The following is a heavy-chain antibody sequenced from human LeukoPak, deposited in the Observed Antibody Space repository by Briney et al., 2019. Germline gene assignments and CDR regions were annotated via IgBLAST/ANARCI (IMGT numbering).Heavy chain of an antibody. J-gene: IGHJ4*02. D-gene: IGHD3-10*01. CDR1: GFTFSSYS. Sequence: GGSLRLSCAASGFTFSSYSMNWVRQAPGKGLEWVSSISSSSSYIYYADSVKGRFTISRDNAKNSLYLQMNGLRVEDTAVYYCARDRVSGSGSIDYWGQGTLVTVSS. CDR2: ISSSSSYI. CDR3: ARDRVSGSGSIDY. V-gene: IGHV3-21*01.